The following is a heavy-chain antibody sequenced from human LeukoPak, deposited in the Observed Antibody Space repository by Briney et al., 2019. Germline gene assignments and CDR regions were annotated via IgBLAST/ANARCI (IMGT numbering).Heavy chain of an antibody. CDR1: GYTFTSYG. V-gene: IGHV1-18*01. Sequence: ASVKVSCKASGYTFTSYGISWVRQAPGQGLEWMGWISAYNGNTNYAQKLQGRVTMTTDTSTSTAYMELRSLRSDDTAVYYCARDTLLWFGELLPNWFDPWGQGTLVTVSS. J-gene: IGHJ5*02. CDR2: ISAYNGNT. D-gene: IGHD3-10*01. CDR3: ARDTLLWFGELLPNWFDP.